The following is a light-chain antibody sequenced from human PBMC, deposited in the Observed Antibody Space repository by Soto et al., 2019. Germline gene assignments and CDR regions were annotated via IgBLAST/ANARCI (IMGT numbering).Light chain of an antibody. CDR3: QQYYSSAPWT. CDR2: GAS. CDR1: QSVSSSY. V-gene: IGKV3-20*01. J-gene: IGKJ1*01. Sequence: EIVLTQSPGTLSLSPGERATLSCRASQSVSSSYFAWYQQKPGQAPSLLIYGASSRATGIPDRFSGSGSGTDFTLTISRPEPEDLAVYYCQQYYSSAPWTFGQGTKVELQ.